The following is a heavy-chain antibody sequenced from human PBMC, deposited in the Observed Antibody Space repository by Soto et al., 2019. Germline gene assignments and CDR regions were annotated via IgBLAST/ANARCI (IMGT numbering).Heavy chain of an antibody. V-gene: IGHV5-51*01. CDR1: GDSFTGFW. Sequence: EVQLVQSGAEVKQPGESLKISCKVFGDSFTGFWIDWVRHRPGKGLEWVGSIYPRDSDIRYNPSFEGQVTVSADRSTTTAFLQWSSLMASDTAIYYCARQHPLDSRVWYNWGQGTLVTVSS. CDR3: ARQHPLDSRVWYN. J-gene: IGHJ4*02. D-gene: IGHD6-19*01. CDR2: IYPRDSDI.